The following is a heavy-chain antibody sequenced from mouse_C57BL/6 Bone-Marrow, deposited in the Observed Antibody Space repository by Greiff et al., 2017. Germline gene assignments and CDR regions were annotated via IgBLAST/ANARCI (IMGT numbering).Heavy chain of an antibody. Sequence: EVQGVESGPGLAKPSQSLSLTCSATGYSITSDYWNWIRKFPGNKLEYIGYISYSGSTNYNPSLISRPSITRDTSKNQYYLQLNSVTTEDTATYYCTRYRACYDCAFDYWGQGTTLTVSS. CDR3: TRYRACYDCAFDY. V-gene: IGHV3-8*01. D-gene: IGHD2-4*01. CDR2: ISYSGST. J-gene: IGHJ2*01. CDR1: GYSITSDY.